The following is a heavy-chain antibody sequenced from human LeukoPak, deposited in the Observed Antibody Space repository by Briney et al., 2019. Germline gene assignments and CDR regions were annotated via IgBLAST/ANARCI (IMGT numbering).Heavy chain of an antibody. V-gene: IGHV5-51*01. J-gene: IGHJ3*02. CDR3: ARQKGAYYYVSSGYGAFDI. D-gene: IGHD3-22*01. CDR1: GYSFTSYW. Sequence: GESLKISCKGSGYSFTSYWIGWVRQMPGKGLEWMGIIYPGDSDTRYSPSFQGQVTISADKSISTAYLQWSSLKASDTAMYYCARQKGAYYYVSSGYGAFDIWGQGTMVTVSS. CDR2: IYPGDSDT.